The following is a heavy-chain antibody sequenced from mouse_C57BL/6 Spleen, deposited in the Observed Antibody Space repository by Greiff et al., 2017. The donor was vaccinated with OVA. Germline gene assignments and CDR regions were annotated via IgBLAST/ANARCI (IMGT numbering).Heavy chain of an antibody. D-gene: IGHD4-1*01. J-gene: IGHJ3*01. V-gene: IGHV5-4*01. Sequence: EVKLVESGGGLVKPGGSLKLSCAASGFTFSSYAMSWVRQTPEKRLEWVATISDGGSYTYYPDNVKGRFTISRDNAKNNLYLQMSHLKSEDTAMYYCARDGDWDKAFAYWGQGTLVTVSA. CDR2: ISDGGSYT. CDR1: GFTFSSYA. CDR3: ARDGDWDKAFAY.